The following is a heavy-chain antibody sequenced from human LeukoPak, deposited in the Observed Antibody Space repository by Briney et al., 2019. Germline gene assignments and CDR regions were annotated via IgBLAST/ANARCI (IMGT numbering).Heavy chain of an antibody. CDR2: ISYDGSNK. V-gene: IGHV3-30*03. Sequence: GGSLRLSCAASGFIFSSYGMHWVRQAPGKGLEWVAVISYDGSNKYYADSVKGRFTISRDNSKNTLYLQMNSLRAEDTAVYYCASETAGAFDIWGQGTMVTVSS. J-gene: IGHJ3*02. CDR3: ASETAGAFDI. CDR1: GFIFSSYG. D-gene: IGHD6-13*01.